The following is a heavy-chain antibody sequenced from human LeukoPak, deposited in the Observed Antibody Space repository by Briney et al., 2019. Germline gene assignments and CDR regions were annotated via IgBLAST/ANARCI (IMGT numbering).Heavy chain of an antibody. D-gene: IGHD1-26*01. J-gene: IGHJ4*02. Sequence: PGGSLRLACAASGFTFGTFAMSWVRQAPGKGLEWVSAISGSGDSTYYADSVKGRFTISRDNSKNTLYLQMNSLRAEDTAIYYCAKVGIVGATKTYFDEWGQGTLVTVSS. V-gene: IGHV3-23*01. CDR2: ISGSGDST. CDR1: GFTFGTFA. CDR3: AKVGIVGATKTYFDE.